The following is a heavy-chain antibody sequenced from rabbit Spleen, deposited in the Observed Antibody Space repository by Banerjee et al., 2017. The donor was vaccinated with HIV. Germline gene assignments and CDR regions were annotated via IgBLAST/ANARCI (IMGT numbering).Heavy chain of an antibody. Sequence: QSLEESGGDLVQPEGSLTLTCTASGFSFSNSYWMCWVRQAPGKGLEWIACIYTGDGSTYYASWAKGRFTVSKTSSTTVTLQMTSLTAADTAAYFCAKWGTGSSGNVNLWGPGTLVTVS. J-gene: IGHJ4*01. CDR1: GFSFSNSYW. V-gene: IGHV1S40*01. CDR2: IYTGDGST. CDR3: AKWGTGSSGNVNL. D-gene: IGHD1-1*01.